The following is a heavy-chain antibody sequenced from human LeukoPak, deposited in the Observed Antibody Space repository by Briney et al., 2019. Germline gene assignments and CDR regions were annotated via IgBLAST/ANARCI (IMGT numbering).Heavy chain of an antibody. CDR3: ARHSNWNGGVDWFDP. Sequence: GASVKVSCKASGYTFTSYGISWVRQAPGQGLEWMGWISAYNGNTNYAQKLQGRVTMTTDTSTSTAYMELRSLRSDDTAVYYCARHSNWNGGVDWFDPWGQGTQVTVSS. CDR1: GYTFTSYG. CDR2: ISAYNGNT. V-gene: IGHV1-18*01. D-gene: IGHD1-20*01. J-gene: IGHJ5*02.